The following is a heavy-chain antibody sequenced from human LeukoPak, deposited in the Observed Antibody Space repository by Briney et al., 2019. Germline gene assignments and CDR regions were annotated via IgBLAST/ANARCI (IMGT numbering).Heavy chain of an antibody. CDR1: GFTFSSYG. CDR2: IWYDGSNK. V-gene: IGHV3-33*01. D-gene: IGHD6-19*01. CDR3: ARDFGSGWYNSYYYMDV. Sequence: GGSLRLSCAASGFTFSSYGMHWVRQAPGKGLEWVAVIWYDGSNKYYADSVKGRFTISRDNSKNTLYLQMNSLRAEDTAVYYCARDFGSGWYNSYYYMDVWGKGATVTVS. J-gene: IGHJ6*03.